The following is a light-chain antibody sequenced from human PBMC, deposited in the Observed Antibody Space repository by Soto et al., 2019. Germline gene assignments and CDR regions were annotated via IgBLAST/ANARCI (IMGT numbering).Light chain of an antibody. V-gene: IGKV3-11*01. J-gene: IGKJ3*01. CDR3: QQRSNWRFT. CDR2: DAS. Sequence: EIVLTQSPATLSLSPGERATLSCRASQSVSSYLAWYQQKPGQDPRLLIYDASNRATGIPARFSGGGSGTDFTLTISSLEPDDFAVYYCQQRSNWRFTFGPGTRVDIK. CDR1: QSVSSY.